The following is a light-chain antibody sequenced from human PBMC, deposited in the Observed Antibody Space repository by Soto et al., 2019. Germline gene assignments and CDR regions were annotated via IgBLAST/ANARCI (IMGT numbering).Light chain of an antibody. CDR2: DIR. CDR1: SSDVGGYKY. J-gene: IGLJ1*01. V-gene: IGLV2-14*03. Sequence: QSVLTQPASVSGSPGQSITISCTGTSSDVGGYKYVSWYQQHPGKAPKLMIYDIRNRPSGVSNRFPGSKSGNTASLTISGLQAEDEADYYCSSYTSSSTRVFGTGTKLTVL. CDR3: SSYTSSSTRV.